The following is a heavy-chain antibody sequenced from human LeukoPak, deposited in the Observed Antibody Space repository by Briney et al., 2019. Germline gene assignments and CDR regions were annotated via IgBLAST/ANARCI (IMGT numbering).Heavy chain of an antibody. J-gene: IGHJ3*02. CDR3: AKNYYGSGSYFGAFDI. CDR1: GFTFSTYW. V-gene: IGHV3-7*02. D-gene: IGHD3-10*01. CDR2: IKQDGSQT. Sequence: PGGSLRLSCAASGFTFSTYWMSWVRQAPGKGLEWVANIKQDGSQTSYVDSVRGRFTISRDNAKNSLYLQMNSLRAEDTAVYYCAKNYYGSGSYFGAFDIWGQGTMVTVSS.